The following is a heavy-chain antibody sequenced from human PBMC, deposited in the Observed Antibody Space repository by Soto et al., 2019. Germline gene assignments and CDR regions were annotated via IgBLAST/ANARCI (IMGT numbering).Heavy chain of an antibody. J-gene: IGHJ4*02. V-gene: IGHV4-59*01. CDR3: ARGSHSSGDYFDY. Sequence: SETLSLTCTVSGDSISSYYWSWIRQPPGKGLEWIGYIYYSGSTNYNPSLKSRVTISVDTSKSQFSLKLTSVTAADTALYYCARGSHSSGDYFDYWGQGTLVTVSS. CDR1: GDSISSYY. CDR2: IYYSGST. D-gene: IGHD6-19*01.